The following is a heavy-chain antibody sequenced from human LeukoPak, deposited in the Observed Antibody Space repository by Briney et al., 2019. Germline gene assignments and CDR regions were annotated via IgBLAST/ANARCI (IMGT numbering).Heavy chain of an antibody. D-gene: IGHD2-2*01. CDR2: ISYDGSNK. CDR3: ARGAGGIVVVPAY. J-gene: IGHJ4*02. Sequence: PRGSPRLSCADSGFSLSSYAVHWVRPAPRKGLERVAVISYDGSNKYYADSGKGRFTISRDNSKNTLYLQMNSLRAEDTAVYYCARGAGGIVVVPAYWGQGTLVTVSS. CDR1: GFSLSSYA. V-gene: IGHV3-30-3*01.